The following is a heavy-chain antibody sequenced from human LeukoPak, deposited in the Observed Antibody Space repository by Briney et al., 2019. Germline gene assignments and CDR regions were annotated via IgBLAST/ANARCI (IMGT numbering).Heavy chain of an antibody. V-gene: IGHV3-9*03. CDR2: ISWNSGSI. CDR3: AKDLTKWLSRMIDY. J-gene: IGHJ4*02. D-gene: IGHD6-19*01. Sequence: PGRSLRLSCAASGFTYDDYAMHWVRQAPGKGLEWVSGISWNSGSIGYADSVKGRFTISRDNAKNSLYLQMNSLGAEDMALYYCAKDLTKWLSRMIDYWGQGTLVTVSS. CDR1: GFTYDDYA.